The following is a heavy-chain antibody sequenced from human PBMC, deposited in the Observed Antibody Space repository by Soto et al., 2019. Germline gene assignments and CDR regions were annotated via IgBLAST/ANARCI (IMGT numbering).Heavy chain of an antibody. V-gene: IGHV3-48*02. Sequence: GGSLRLSCAASGFTFSGYSMNWVRQAPGKGLEWVSYISSLSSPRYYAESVEGRFIISRDNAKNSLYLQMNSLRDEDTAVYFCAREDILGARSFDYWGQGALVTVTS. CDR1: GFTFSGYS. D-gene: IGHD1-26*01. CDR3: AREDILGARSFDY. CDR2: ISSLSSPR. J-gene: IGHJ4*02.